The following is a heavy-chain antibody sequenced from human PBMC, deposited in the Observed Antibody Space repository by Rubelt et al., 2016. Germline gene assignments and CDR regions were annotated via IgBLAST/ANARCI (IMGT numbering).Heavy chain of an antibody. V-gene: IGHV5-51*01. J-gene: IGHJ5*02. Sequence: EVQLVQPGAEVKKPGESLKISCKGSGYSFTSYWIGWVRQMPGKGLEWMGIIYPGDSDTRYSRASPGEVPISADKSSSTAYLQWSSLKASDTAMYYCARVTTVTNDNWFDPWGQGTLVTVSS. CDR1: GYSFTSYW. CDR2: IYPGDSDT. D-gene: IGHD4-17*01. CDR3: ARVTTVTNDNWFDP.